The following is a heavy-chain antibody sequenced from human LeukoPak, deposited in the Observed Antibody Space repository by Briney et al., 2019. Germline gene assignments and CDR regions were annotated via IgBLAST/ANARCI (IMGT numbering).Heavy chain of an antibody. Sequence: PGGSLRLSSADSGFTFSRYSVNWVRQAPGKGLEWVAYIRTSSGGIYYADSVKGRFTISTDTAKNSLYLEMNNLREGDTAVYYCARDDSWSFDHWGQGTLVTVSS. CDR2: IRTSSGGI. CDR1: GFTFSRYS. CDR3: ARDDSWSFDH. V-gene: IGHV3-48*02. J-gene: IGHJ4*02. D-gene: IGHD2-21*02.